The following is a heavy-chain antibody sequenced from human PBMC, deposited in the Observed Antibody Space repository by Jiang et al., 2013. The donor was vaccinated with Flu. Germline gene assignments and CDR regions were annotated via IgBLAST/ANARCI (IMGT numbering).Heavy chain of an antibody. J-gene: IGHJ4*02. Sequence: SGAEVKKPGASVKVSCKASGYTFTSYDINWVRQATGQGLEWMGWMNPDTGNTGYSQKFQGRVTITRDTSATTAYMEVNSLRSEDTAVYYCARGGGIALDYWGQGTLVTVSS. CDR3: ARGGGIALDY. D-gene: IGHD2-15*01. CDR1: GYTFTSYD. CDR2: MNPDTGNT. V-gene: IGHV1-8*03.